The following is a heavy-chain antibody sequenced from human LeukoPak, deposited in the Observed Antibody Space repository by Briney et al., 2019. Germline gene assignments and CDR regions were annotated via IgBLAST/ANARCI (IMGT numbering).Heavy chain of an antibody. V-gene: IGHV4-31*03. CDR3: ARHEESSGSYQNAFDI. CDR1: GGSISSGGYY. D-gene: IGHD1-26*01. J-gene: IGHJ3*02. Sequence: SETLSLTCTVSGGSISSGGYYWSWIRQHPGKGLEWIGYIYYSGSTYYNPSLKSRVTISVDTSKNQFSLRLSSVTAADTAVYYCARHEESSGSYQNAFDIWGQGTMVTVSS. CDR2: IYYSGST.